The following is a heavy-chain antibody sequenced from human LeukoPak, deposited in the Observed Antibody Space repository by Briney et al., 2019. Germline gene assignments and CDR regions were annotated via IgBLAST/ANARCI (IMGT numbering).Heavy chain of an antibody. CDR1: GFTVSSNY. J-gene: IGHJ4*02. V-gene: IGHV3-53*01. D-gene: IGHD3-22*01. Sequence: GGSLRLSCAASGFTVSSNYMSWVRQAPGKGLEWVSVIYSGGSAYYADSVKGRFTISRDNSKNTLYLQMNSLRAEDTAVYYCARAGYYDSSGDFDYWGQGTLVTVSS. CDR2: IYSGGSA. CDR3: ARAGYYDSSGDFDY.